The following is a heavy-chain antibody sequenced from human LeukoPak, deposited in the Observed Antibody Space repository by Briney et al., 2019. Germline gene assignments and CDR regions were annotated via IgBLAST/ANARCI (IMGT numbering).Heavy chain of an antibody. V-gene: IGHV3-53*01. CDR3: ARRAGAYSHPYDY. CDR1: GFTVRRNS. Sequence: GSLRLSCTVSGFTVRRNSMSRVRQAPGKGLEWGSFFYSDNTHYSDPVKGRFTISRDNSKNPLYLQMNSLRAEDTAVYYCARRAGAYSHPYDYWGQGTLVTVSS. J-gene: IGHJ4*02. D-gene: IGHD4/OR15-4a*01. CDR2: FYSDNT.